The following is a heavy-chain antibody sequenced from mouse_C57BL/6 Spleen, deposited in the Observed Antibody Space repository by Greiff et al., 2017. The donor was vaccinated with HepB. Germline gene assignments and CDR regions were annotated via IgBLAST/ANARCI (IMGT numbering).Heavy chain of an antibody. J-gene: IGHJ1*03. CDR1: GYAFSSSW. D-gene: IGHD1-1*01. Sequence: QVHVKQSGPELVKPGASVKISCKASGYAFSSSWMNWVKQRPGKGLEWIGRIYPGDGDTNYNGKFKGKATLTADKSSSTAYMQLSSLTSEDSAVYFCARQGYYGSSPYWYFDVWGTGTTVTVSS. CDR2: IYPGDGDT. V-gene: IGHV1-82*01. CDR3: ARQGYYGSSPYWYFDV.